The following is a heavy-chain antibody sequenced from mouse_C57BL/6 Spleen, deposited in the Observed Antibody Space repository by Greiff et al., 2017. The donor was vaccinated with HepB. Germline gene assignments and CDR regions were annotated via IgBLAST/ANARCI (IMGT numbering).Heavy chain of an antibody. CDR3: ARGIYYDYVYYFDY. J-gene: IGHJ2*01. V-gene: IGHV1-64*01. CDR1: GYTFTSYW. CDR2: IHPNSGST. D-gene: IGHD2-4*01. Sequence: QVQLQQPGAELVKPGASVKLSCKASGYTFTSYWMHWVKQRPGQGLEWIGMIHPNSGSTNYNEKFKSKATLTVDKSSSTAYMQLSSLTSEDSAVYYSARGIYYDYVYYFDYWGQGTTLTVSS.